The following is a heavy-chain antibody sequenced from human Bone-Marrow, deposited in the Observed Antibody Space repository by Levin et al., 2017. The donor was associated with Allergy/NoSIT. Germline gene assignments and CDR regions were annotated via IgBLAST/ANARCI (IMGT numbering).Heavy chain of an antibody. Sequence: SETLSLTCAVSGASISRGTYSWSWIRQPPGTGLEWIGYINHIGFTYFNPSLQSRVTISLDRPKNEFSLKLDSVTDADTDVYYCARGPPHASWGQGILVTVSS. CDR1: GASISRGTYS. CDR3: ARGPPHAS. V-gene: IGHV4-30-2*01. CDR2: INHIGFT. J-gene: IGHJ5*02.